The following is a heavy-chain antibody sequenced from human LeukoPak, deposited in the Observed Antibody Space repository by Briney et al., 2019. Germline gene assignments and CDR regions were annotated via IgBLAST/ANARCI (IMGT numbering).Heavy chain of an antibody. CDR2: ISSSSSYI. V-gene: IGHV3-21*04. Sequence: GGSLRLSCAASGFTFSSYSMNWVRQAPGKGLEWVSSISSSSSYIYYADSVKGRFTISRDNAKNSLYLQMNSLRSDDTAVYYCARDPETVGGYWGQGTLVTVSS. D-gene: IGHD6-19*01. CDR3: ARDPETVGGY. CDR1: GFTFSSYS. J-gene: IGHJ4*02.